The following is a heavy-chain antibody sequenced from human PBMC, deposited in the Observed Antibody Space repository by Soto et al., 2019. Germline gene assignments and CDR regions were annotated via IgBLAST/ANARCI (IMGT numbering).Heavy chain of an antibody. CDR1: GFTFSSYA. CDR2: ISGSGGST. V-gene: IGHV3-23*01. J-gene: IGHJ4*02. Sequence: EVQLLESGGGLVQPGGSLRLSCAASGFTFSSYAMSWVRQAPGKGLEWVSAISGSGGSTYYADSVKGRFTISRDNSKNTLYLQMNSLRAEDTAVYYCAKGGGYCSGGSCYIDYWGQGTLVTVSS. CDR3: AKGGGYCSGGSCYIDY. D-gene: IGHD2-15*01.